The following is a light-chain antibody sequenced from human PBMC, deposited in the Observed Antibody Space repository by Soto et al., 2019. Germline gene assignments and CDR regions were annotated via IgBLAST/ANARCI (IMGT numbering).Light chain of an antibody. CDR3: RSYRTDRTLEV. Sequence: QSALTQPDSVSGSPGESITISCTGTNTDIGGYNYVSWYQQHPGKAPKLVIYDVSSRPSGVSSRFSGSKSGYTASLTISGLQAEDDAHDSCRSYRTDRTLEVFGTGTKLTVL. CDR1: NTDIGGYNY. J-gene: IGLJ1*01. CDR2: DVS. V-gene: IGLV2-14*03.